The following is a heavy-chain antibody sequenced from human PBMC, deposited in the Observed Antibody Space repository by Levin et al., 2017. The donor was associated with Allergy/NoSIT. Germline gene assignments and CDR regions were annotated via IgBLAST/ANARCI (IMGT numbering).Heavy chain of an antibody. D-gene: IGHD3-16*01. Sequence: PGGSLRLSCAASGFTFSSYSMNWVRQAPGKGLEWVSSISSSSSYIYYADSVKGRFTISRDNAKNSLYLQMNSLRAEDTAVYYCARDFWGRPGEGGMDVWGKGTTVTVSS. CDR3: ARDFWGRPGEGGMDV. J-gene: IGHJ6*04. CDR2: ISSSSSYI. CDR1: GFTFSSYS. V-gene: IGHV3-21*01.